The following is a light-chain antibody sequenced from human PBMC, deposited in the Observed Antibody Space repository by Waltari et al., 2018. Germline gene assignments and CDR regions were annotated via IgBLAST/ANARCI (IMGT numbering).Light chain of an antibody. CDR3: QKYNSAPPLT. CDR1: QGISNY. J-gene: IGKJ4*01. Sequence: ASVGDRVTITCRASQGISNYLAWYQQKPGKVPKLLIYAASTLQSGVPSRFSGSGSGTDFTLTISSLQPEDVATYYCQKYNSAPPLTFGGGTKVEIK. V-gene: IGKV1-27*01. CDR2: AAS.